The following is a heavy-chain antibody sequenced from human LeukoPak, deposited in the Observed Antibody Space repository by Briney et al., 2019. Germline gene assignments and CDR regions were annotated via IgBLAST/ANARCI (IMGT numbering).Heavy chain of an antibody. CDR3: ARDSRQSVVVPAAILGWFDP. CDR1: GYTFTSYG. Sequence: GASVKVSCKASGYTFTSYGISWVRQAPGQGLEWMGWISAYNGNTNYAQKLQGRVTMTTDTSTSTAYMELRSLRSDDTAVYYCARDSRQSVVVPAAILGWFDPWGQGTLVTVSS. V-gene: IGHV1-18*01. D-gene: IGHD2-2*02. CDR2: ISAYNGNT. J-gene: IGHJ5*02.